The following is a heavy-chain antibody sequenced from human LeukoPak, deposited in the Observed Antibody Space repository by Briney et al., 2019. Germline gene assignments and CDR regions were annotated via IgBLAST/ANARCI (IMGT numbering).Heavy chain of an antibody. V-gene: IGHV3-33*06. D-gene: IGHD3-16*01. CDR1: GSSPNNYA. Sequence: GGSLRLSCVASGSSPNNYAMHWVRQAPGKGLEWVAVIWHDGLNKFYADFLKGRFTISRDFSKDTVYLQMSGLTVEDTAVYYCAKAGQRSYAEAFDSRGQGTLVTVSS. J-gene: IGHJ4*02. CDR3: AKAGQRSYAEAFDS. CDR2: IWHDGLNK.